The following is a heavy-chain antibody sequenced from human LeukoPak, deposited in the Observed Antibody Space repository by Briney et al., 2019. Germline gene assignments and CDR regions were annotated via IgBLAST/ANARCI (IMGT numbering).Heavy chain of an antibody. V-gene: IGHV4-4*09. CDR1: GGSISRYY. Sequence: SETLSLTCTVSGGSISRYYWSWIRQPPGKGPEWNGYIYTSGSTNYNPSLKSRVTTSVDTSKNQFSLKLSSVTAADTAVYYWARRKYYYDSSGYYLEAFDIWGQGTMVTVSS. CDR3: ARRKYYYDSSGYYLEAFDI. CDR2: IYTSGST. J-gene: IGHJ3*02. D-gene: IGHD3-22*01.